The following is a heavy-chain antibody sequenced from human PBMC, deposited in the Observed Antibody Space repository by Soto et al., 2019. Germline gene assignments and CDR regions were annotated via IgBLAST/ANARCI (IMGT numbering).Heavy chain of an antibody. Sequence: GASVKVSCKASGYTFTSYYMHWVRQAPGQGLEWMGWINPNSGGTNYAQKFQGWVTMTRDTSISTAYMELSRLRSDDTAVYYCAGARVIDNYDSTNDAFDIWGQGTMVTVSS. CDR1: GYTFTSYY. V-gene: IGHV1-2*04. CDR2: INPNSGGT. CDR3: AGARVIDNYDSTNDAFDI. J-gene: IGHJ3*02. D-gene: IGHD3-22*01.